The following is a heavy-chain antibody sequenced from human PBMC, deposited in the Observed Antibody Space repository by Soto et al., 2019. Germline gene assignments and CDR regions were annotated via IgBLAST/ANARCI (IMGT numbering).Heavy chain of an antibody. J-gene: IGHJ6*02. CDR1: GFTFSSYE. CDR2: ISSSGSTI. D-gene: IGHD2-2*01. CDR3: AREVRAATWGLYGMDV. V-gene: IGHV3-48*03. Sequence: GGSLRLSCAASGFTFSSYEMNWVRQAPGKGLEWVSYISSSGSTIYYADSVKGRFTISRDNAKNSLYLQMNGLRAEDTAVYYCAREVRAATWGLYGMDVWGQGTTVTVSS.